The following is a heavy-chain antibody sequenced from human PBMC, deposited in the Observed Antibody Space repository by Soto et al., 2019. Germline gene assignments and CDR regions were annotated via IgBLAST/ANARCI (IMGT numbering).Heavy chain of an antibody. V-gene: IGHV3-30*18. Sequence: QPGGSLRLSCAASGFTFNNYGMNWVRQAPGKGLEWVAIISNDGSNKYYIESVRGRFTISRDNSKNMPFLQMNSLRVEDTAVYFCTKDGRFDSDGSLYYYYYGMDVWGQGTTVTVSS. CDR3: TKDGRFDSDGSLYYYYYGMDV. CDR1: GFTFNNYG. CDR2: ISNDGSNK. J-gene: IGHJ6*02. D-gene: IGHD2-15*01.